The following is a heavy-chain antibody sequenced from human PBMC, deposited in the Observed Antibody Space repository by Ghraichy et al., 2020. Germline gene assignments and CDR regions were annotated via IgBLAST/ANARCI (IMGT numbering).Heavy chain of an antibody. CDR2: ISWDGGST. D-gene: IGHD2-15*01. CDR1: GFTFDDYT. J-gene: IGHJ4*02. CDR3: AKDITPCSGGSCYPDY. Sequence: GGSLRLSCAASGFTFDDYTMHWVRQAPGKGLEWVSLISWDGGSTYYADSVKGRFTISRDNSKNSLYLQMNRLRTEDTALYYCAKDITPCSGGSCYPDYWGQGTLVTVSS. V-gene: IGHV3-43*01.